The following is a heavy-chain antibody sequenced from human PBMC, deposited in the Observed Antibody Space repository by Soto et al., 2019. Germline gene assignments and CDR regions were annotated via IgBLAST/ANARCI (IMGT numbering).Heavy chain of an antibody. V-gene: IGHV3-30-3*01. CDR3: ARDYYKYYDSSGYYRSPAY. Sequence: GGSLRLSCAASGFTLSSYAMHWVRQAPGKGLEWVALISYDGSDKDYADSVKGRFTISRDNSRNTLFLQMNSLRAEDTAVYYCARDYYKYYDSSGYYRSPAYWGQGTLVTSPQ. D-gene: IGHD3-22*01. CDR2: ISYDGSDK. J-gene: IGHJ4*02. CDR1: GFTLSSYA.